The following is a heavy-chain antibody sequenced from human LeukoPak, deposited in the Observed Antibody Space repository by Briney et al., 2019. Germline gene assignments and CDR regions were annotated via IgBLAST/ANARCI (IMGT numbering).Heavy chain of an antibody. V-gene: IGHV6-1*01. CDR3: ARGRRGYGAAMLYYFDY. J-gene: IGHJ4*02. D-gene: IGHD2-2*01. Sequence: SQTLSLTCAISGDSVSSNSAAWDWIRQSPSRGLEWLGRTYYRSKWYNDYAVSVKSRITINPDTSKNQFSLKLSSVTAADTAVYYCARGRRGYGAAMLYYFDYWGQGTLVTVSS. CDR2: TYYRSKWYN. CDR1: GDSVSSNSAA.